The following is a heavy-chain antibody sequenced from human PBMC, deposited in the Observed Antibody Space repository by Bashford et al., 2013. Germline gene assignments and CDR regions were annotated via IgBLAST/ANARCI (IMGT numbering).Heavy chain of an antibody. Sequence: SVKVSCKASGGTFSSYAISWVRQAPGQGLEWMGGIIPIFGTANYAQKFQGRVTITADESTSTAYMELSSLRSEDTAVYYCARDLYYYGSGRLYYYYGMDVWGQGTTVTVSS. CDR3: ARDLYYYGSGRLYYYYGMDV. CDR2: IIPIFGTA. CDR1: GGTFSSYA. J-gene: IGHJ6*02. D-gene: IGHD3-10*01. V-gene: IGHV1-69*13.